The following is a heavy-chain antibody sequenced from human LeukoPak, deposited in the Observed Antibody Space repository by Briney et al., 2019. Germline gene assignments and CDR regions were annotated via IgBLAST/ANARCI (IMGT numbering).Heavy chain of an antibody. CDR3: AREGYDFWSGPPYMDV. CDR1: GFTFSSYA. V-gene: IGHV3-64*01. J-gene: IGHJ6*02. D-gene: IGHD3-3*01. CDR2: ISSNGGSI. Sequence: GGSLRLSCAASGFTFSSYAMHWVRQAPGKGLEYVSAISSNGGSIYYANSVKGRFTISRDNSKNTLYLQMGSLRAEDMAVYYCAREGYDFWSGPPYMDVWGQGTTVTVSS.